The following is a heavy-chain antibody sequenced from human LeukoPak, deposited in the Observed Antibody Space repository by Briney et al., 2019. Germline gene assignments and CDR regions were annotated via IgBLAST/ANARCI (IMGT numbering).Heavy chain of an antibody. CDR1: GFTFSNFV. Sequence: GGSLRLSCSTSGFTFSNFVMQWVRQTPGKGLEWVAHINPDGRDTYYVDSVKGRFTISRDNAQNSMYLQMNSLRVEDTAVYYCTSWGDTTAEYFQRWGQGTLVTVSS. D-gene: IGHD2-21*02. V-gene: IGHV3-7*01. CDR3: TSWGDTTAEYFQR. CDR2: INPDGRDT. J-gene: IGHJ1*01.